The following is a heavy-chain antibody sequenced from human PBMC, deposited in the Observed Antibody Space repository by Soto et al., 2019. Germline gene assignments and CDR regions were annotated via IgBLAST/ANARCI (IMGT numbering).Heavy chain of an antibody. D-gene: IGHD5-18*01. CDR3: ARGAIRGYSYGHSDY. CDR2: ISITGSYI. V-gene: IGHV3-21*02. J-gene: IGHJ4*02. Sequence: EVQLVESGGGLVEPGGSLPLSYAASGFSFSSYTMDWVRQAPGKGLQWVSSISITGSYIYYADSVKGRFAISRDNAQNSLYLHMNSLRGEDTAVYYCARGAIRGYSYGHSDYWGQGTLVTVSS. CDR1: GFSFSSYT.